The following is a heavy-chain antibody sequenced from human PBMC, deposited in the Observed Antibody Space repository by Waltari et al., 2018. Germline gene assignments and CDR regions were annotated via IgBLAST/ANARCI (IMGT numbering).Heavy chain of an antibody. CDR1: GFTFSSYS. J-gene: IGHJ4*02. Sequence: EVQLVESGGGLVKPGGSLRLSCAASGFTFSSYSMNWVRQAPGKGLYWVSSISSSSRYKTYADSGKGRFTISRDNAKNSLYLQMNSLRDEDTAVYYCARAHRVGASFDYWGQGTLVTVSS. D-gene: IGHD1-26*01. CDR2: ISSSSRYK. CDR3: ARAHRVGASFDY. V-gene: IGHV3-21*01.